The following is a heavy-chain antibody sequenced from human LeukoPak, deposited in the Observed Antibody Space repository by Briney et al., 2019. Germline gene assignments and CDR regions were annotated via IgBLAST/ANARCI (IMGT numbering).Heavy chain of an antibody. J-gene: IGHJ3*02. V-gene: IGHV3-23*01. CDR1: GFTFSSYA. CDR3: AKDAGGGYCSSTSCSYGDAFDI. D-gene: IGHD2-2*01. CDR2: ISGSGGST. Sequence: GGSLRLSCAASGFTFSSYAMSWVRQAPGKGLEWVSAISGSGGSTHYADSVKGRFTISRDNSKNTLYLQMNSLRAEDTAVYYCAKDAGGGYCSSTSCSYGDAFDIWGQGTMVTVSS.